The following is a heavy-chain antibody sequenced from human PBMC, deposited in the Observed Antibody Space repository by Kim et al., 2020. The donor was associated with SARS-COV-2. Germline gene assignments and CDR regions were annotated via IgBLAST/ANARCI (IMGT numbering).Heavy chain of an antibody. Sequence: ASVKVSCKASGYTFTGYYMHWVRRAPGQGLEWMGRINPNSGGTNYAQKFQGRVTMTRDTSISTAYMELSRLRSDDTAVYYYARVKGEDTAMVRMDVWGQGTTVTVSS. CDR3: ARVKGEDTAMVRMDV. CDR1: GYTFTGYY. J-gene: IGHJ6*02. CDR2: INPNSGGT. D-gene: IGHD5-18*01. V-gene: IGHV1-2*06.